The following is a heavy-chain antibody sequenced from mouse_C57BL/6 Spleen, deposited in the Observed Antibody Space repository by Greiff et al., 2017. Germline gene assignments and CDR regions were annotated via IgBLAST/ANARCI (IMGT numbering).Heavy chain of an antibody. Sequence: EVHLVESEGGLVQPGSSMKLSCTASGFTFSDYYMAWVRQVPEKGLEWVANINYDGSSTYYLDSLKSRFIISRDNAKNILYLQMSSLKSEDTATYYCAREGDYTYFDYWGQGTTLTVSS. CDR1: GFTFSDYY. D-gene: IGHD2-12*01. J-gene: IGHJ2*01. CDR3: AREGDYTYFDY. CDR2: INYDGSST. V-gene: IGHV5-16*01.